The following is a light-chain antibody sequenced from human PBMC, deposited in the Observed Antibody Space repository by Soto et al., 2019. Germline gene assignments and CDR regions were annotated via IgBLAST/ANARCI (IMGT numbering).Light chain of an antibody. J-gene: IGKJ4*01. Sequence: EIVMAQSPATLSVSPGEIATLSCRASQSVSSNLSWYQQKPGQAPRLLIYAASTRATGIPARFSGSGSETEFTITISSLQSEDSAVYYCQQHDNWPPLTFGGGTKVDIK. CDR2: AAS. CDR1: QSVSSN. V-gene: IGKV3-15*01. CDR3: QQHDNWPPLT.